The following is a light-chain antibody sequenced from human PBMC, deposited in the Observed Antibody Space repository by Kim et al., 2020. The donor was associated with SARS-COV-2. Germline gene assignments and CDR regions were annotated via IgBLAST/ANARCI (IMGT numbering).Light chain of an antibody. J-gene: IGLJ2*01. Sequence: SSELTQDPVVSVALGQTVRITCQGDSLRTYYTTWFQQKPGQAPIVVFYGKNNRPSGIPDRFSGSSSGNTASLTITATQAGDEADYYCNSRDNNDNVLFGGGTQLTVL. CDR2: GKN. CDR1: SLRTYY. CDR3: NSRDNNDNVL. V-gene: IGLV3-19*01.